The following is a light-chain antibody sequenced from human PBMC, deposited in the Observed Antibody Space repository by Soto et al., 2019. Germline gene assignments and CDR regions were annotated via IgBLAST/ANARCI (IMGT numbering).Light chain of an antibody. J-gene: IGLJ1*01. CDR1: SSDVGGYNY. V-gene: IGLV2-14*01. CDR3: RSYTSSRIDYV. CDR2: EVS. Sequence: QSALTQPASVSGSPGQSITISCTGTSSDVGGYNYVTWYQQHPGKAPKLMIYEVSNRPSGVSNRFSASKSGTTASLTISGRQAEDEADYYCRSYTSSRIDYVFGTGTKLTV.